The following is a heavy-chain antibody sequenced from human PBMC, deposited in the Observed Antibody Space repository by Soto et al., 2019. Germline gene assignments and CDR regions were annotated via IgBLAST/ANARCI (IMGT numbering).Heavy chain of an antibody. CDR3: ARPSSWSNWFDP. CDR1: GGSISSSSYY. V-gene: IGHV4-39*01. J-gene: IGHJ5*02. Sequence: SETLSLTCTVSGGSISSSSYYWGWIRQPPGKGLEWIGSIYYSGSTYYNPSLKSRVTISVDTSKNQFSLKLSSVTAADTAVYYCARPSSWSNWFDPWGQGALVTVSS. CDR2: IYYSGST. D-gene: IGHD6-13*01.